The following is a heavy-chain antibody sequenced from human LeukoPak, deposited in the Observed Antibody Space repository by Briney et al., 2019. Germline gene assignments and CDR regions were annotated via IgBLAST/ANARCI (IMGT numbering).Heavy chain of an antibody. J-gene: IGHJ6*04. CDR2: ISSSGRTV. Sequence: GGSLRLSCAGSGFTFSSYNMNWVRQAPGKGLEWISYISSSGRTVYYAESVRGRFAISRDNARSSLYLQMAGLTAEDTAVYYCARTLDSALDVWGNGTTITVSS. D-gene: IGHD3/OR15-3a*01. V-gene: IGHV3-48*01. CDR3: ARTLDSALDV. CDR1: GFTFSSYN.